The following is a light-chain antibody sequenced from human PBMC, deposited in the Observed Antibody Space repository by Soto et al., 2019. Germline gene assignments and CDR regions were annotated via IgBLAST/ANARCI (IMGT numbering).Light chain of an antibody. CDR2: GVS. CDR1: QNVRSNY. V-gene: IGKV3-20*01. Sequence: EIVLTQSPGTLSLSPGERAILSCRASQNVRSNYLAWYQQKSGQAPRLLIYGVSSMATGIPDTFSGSGSGTDFALTISRLEPDDFGVYYCQEYSNSPFTFGHGTKVVI. CDR3: QEYSNSPFT. J-gene: IGKJ2*01.